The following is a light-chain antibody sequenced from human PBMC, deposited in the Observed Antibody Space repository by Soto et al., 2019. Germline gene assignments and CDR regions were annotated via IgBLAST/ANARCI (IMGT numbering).Light chain of an antibody. CDR2: DAS. CDR3: QQTRSYPST. J-gene: IGKJ4*01. CDR1: QHISNY. V-gene: IGKV1-33*01. Sequence: DIQMTQAPSSLSASVGDRVTITCQASQHISNYVNWYQQKPGKAPKLLIYDASNLETGVPSRFSGSGSGTDFTFTISSLQAEDFETYYCQQTRSYPSTFGGGTKVDIK.